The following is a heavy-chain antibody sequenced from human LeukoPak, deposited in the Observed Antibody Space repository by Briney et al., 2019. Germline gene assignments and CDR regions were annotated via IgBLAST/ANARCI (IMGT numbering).Heavy chain of an antibody. CDR1: GFTFSSYA. Sequence: GGSLRLSCAASGFTFSSYAMSWVRQAPGKGLEWVSAISGSGGSTYYADSVKGRFTISRDNSKNTLYLQMNSLRAEDTAVYHCAKDLREYSSSPRNAFDIWGQGTMVTVSS. J-gene: IGHJ3*02. D-gene: IGHD6-6*01. V-gene: IGHV3-23*01. CDR3: AKDLREYSSSPRNAFDI. CDR2: ISGSGGST.